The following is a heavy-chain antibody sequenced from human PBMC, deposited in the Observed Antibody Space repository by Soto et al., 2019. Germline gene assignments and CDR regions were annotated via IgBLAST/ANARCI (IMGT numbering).Heavy chain of an antibody. Sequence: QVQLVQSGAEVKKPGASVKVSCKASGYTFTSYGISWVRQAPGQGLEWMGWISAYNGNTNYAQKLQGRVTMTTDTSTSTADMELRSLRSDDTAVDYCARDSGFGELLIYFDYWGQGTLVTVSS. CDR1: GYTFTSYG. CDR2: ISAYNGNT. J-gene: IGHJ4*02. CDR3: ARDSGFGELLIYFDY. D-gene: IGHD3-10*01. V-gene: IGHV1-18*01.